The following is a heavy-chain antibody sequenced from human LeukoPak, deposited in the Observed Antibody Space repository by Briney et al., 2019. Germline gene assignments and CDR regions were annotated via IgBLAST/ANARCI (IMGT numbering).Heavy chain of an antibody. CDR2: IYYSGST. Sequence: SETLSLTCTVSGGSIGSSSYYWGWIRQPPGKGLEWIGSIYYSGSTYYNPSLKSRVTISVDTSKNQFSLKLSSVTAADTAVYYCARDGRSYGSGSRFDPWGQGTLVTVSS. V-gene: IGHV4-39*07. CDR1: GGSIGSSSYY. D-gene: IGHD3-10*01. CDR3: ARDGRSYGSGSRFDP. J-gene: IGHJ5*02.